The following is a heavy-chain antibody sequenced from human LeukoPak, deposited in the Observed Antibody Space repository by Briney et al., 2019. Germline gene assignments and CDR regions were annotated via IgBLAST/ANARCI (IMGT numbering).Heavy chain of an antibody. CDR1: GFTFSSYA. D-gene: IGHD3-3*01. Sequence: GGSLGLSCAASGFTFSSYAMHWVRQAPGKGLERVAVISYDGSNKYYADSVKGRFTISRDNSKNTLYLQMNSLRAEDTAVYYCASIGEYDFWSGSNKDYWGQGTLVTVSS. CDR3: ASIGEYDFWSGSNKDY. CDR2: ISYDGSNK. V-gene: IGHV3-30*01. J-gene: IGHJ4*02.